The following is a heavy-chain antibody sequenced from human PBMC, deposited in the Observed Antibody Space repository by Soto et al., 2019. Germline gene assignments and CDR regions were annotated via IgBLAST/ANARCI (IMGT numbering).Heavy chain of an antibody. J-gene: IGHJ4*02. Sequence: QVQLVASGGGVVQPGRSLRLSCAASGFSFSSYHMHWVRQTPGKGLEWLAVIWDDGSNKYYADSVKGRFTISRDNSKNTLYLQMNSLRAEDTAVYYCARIGTWALNFDYWGQGTLVSVSS. V-gene: IGHV3-33*01. CDR3: ARIGTWALNFDY. D-gene: IGHD2-8*01. CDR1: GFSFSSYH. CDR2: IWDDGSNK.